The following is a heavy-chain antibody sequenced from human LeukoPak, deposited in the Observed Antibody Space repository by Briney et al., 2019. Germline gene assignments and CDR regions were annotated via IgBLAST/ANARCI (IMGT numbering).Heavy chain of an antibody. V-gene: IGHV3-23*01. CDR1: GFTFSTYA. J-gene: IGHJ4*02. D-gene: IGHD2-2*01. Sequence: GGSLRLSCAASGFTFSTYAMNWVRQAPGKGLGWVSTISGSGDSTYYADSVKGRFTISRDNSKNTLLLQMNSLRAEDTAVYYCAKGGAGYCSSTSCLYYFDYWGQGTLVTVST. CDR3: AKGGAGYCSSTSCLYYFDY. CDR2: ISGSGDST.